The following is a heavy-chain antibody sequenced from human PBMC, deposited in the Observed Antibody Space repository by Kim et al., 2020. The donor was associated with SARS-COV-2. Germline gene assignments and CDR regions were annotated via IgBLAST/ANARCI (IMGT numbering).Heavy chain of an antibody. CDR2: IYPGDSDT. CDR3: AREGGNVRIAVAGAGRPINWFDP. V-gene: IGHV5-51*01. D-gene: IGHD6-19*01. J-gene: IGHJ5*02. CDR1: GYSFTSYW. Sequence: GESLKISCKGSGYSFTSYWIRWVRQMPGKGLEWMGIIYPGDSDTRYSPSFQGQVTISADKSISTAYLQWSSLKASDTAMYYCAREGGNVRIAVAGAGRPINWFDPWGQGTLVTVSS.